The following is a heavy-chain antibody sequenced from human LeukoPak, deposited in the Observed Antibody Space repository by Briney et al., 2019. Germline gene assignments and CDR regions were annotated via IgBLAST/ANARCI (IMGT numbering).Heavy chain of an antibody. D-gene: IGHD6-13*01. Sequence: GGFLRLSCAASGFTFSSYGMHWVRQAPGKGLEWVAFIRYDGSNKYYADSVKGRLTISRDNSKNTLYLQMNSLRAEDTAVYYCAKGKWSAAAGNYYYYMDVWGKGTTVTVSS. J-gene: IGHJ6*03. CDR2: IRYDGSNK. V-gene: IGHV3-30*02. CDR3: AKGKWSAAAGNYYYYMDV. CDR1: GFTFSSYG.